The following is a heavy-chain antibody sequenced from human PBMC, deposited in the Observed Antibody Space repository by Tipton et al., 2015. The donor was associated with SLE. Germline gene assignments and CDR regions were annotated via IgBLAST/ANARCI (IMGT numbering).Heavy chain of an antibody. CDR1: GFTVSSNY. CDR3: ARDPADFWGGYSDYYFYYGLDV. CDR2: IHSGGRT. Sequence: SLRLSYAASGFTVSSNYMSWIRQAPGKGLEWVSVIHSGGRTFYADSVTGRFTTSRDNSKNTFFLQMNSLKPEDTAVYYCARDPADFWGGYSDYYFYYGLDVWGQGTTVTVSS. J-gene: IGHJ6*02. V-gene: IGHV3-66*01. D-gene: IGHD3-3*01.